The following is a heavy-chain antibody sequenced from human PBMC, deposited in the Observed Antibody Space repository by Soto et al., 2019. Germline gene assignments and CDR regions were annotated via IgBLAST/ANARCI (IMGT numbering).Heavy chain of an antibody. CDR2: ISSSGITI. V-gene: IGHV3-48*03. CDR3: VRDLPSCSGGSCYLTHYYYGMDV. CDR1: GFTFSSYG. Sequence: GGSLRLSCAASGFTFSSYGMNWVRQAPGKGLEWVSYISSSGITIYYADSVKGRFTISRDNAKNSLYLQMNSLRAEDTAVYYCVRDLPSCSGGSCYLTHYYYGMDVWGQGSTVTVSS. D-gene: IGHD2-15*01. J-gene: IGHJ6*02.